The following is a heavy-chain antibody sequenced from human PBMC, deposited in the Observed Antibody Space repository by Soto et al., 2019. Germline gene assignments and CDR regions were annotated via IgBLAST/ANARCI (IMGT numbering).Heavy chain of an antibody. Sequence: QVQLVQSGAEVKKPGASVKVSCKASGYTFTSYDINWVRQATGQGLEWMGWMNPNSGNTGYAQKFQGRVTMTRNTSISKVYMELSRLRYEDTAVYYCAIVVGYYASGSYPSRDYYFYGMDVWGQGTTVTVS. CDR1: GYTFTSYD. CDR2: MNPNSGNT. CDR3: AIVVGYYASGSYPSRDYYFYGMDV. V-gene: IGHV1-8*01. D-gene: IGHD3-10*01. J-gene: IGHJ6*02.